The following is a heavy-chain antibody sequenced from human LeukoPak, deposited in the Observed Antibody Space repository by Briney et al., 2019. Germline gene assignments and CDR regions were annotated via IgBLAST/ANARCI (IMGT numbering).Heavy chain of an antibody. CDR2: MNPNSGNT. CDR1: GYTFTSYD. CDR3: ARAGILTGYYWDYYYYYYMDV. J-gene: IGHJ6*03. D-gene: IGHD3-9*01. V-gene: IGHV1-8*03. Sequence: ASVKVSCKASGYTFTSYDINWVRQATGQGLEWMGWMNPNSGNTGYAQKFQGRVTITRNTSISTAYMELSSLRSEDTAVYYCARAGILTGYYWDYYYYYYMDVWGKGTTVTVSS.